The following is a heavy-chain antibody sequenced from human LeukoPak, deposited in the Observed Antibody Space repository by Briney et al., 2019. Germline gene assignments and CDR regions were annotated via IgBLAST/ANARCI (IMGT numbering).Heavy chain of an antibody. D-gene: IGHD3-22*01. CDR2: IFYSGST. Sequence: SQTLSLTCSVSGGSISSGDYYWSWVRQPPGKGLEWIGYIFYSGSTNYNPSLKSRVTISVDTSKNQFSLKLSSVTAADTAVYYCARHRFYYDSSGYFDYWGQGTLVTASS. V-gene: IGHV4-30-4*01. CDR1: GGSISSGDYY. J-gene: IGHJ4*02. CDR3: ARHRFYYDSSGYFDY.